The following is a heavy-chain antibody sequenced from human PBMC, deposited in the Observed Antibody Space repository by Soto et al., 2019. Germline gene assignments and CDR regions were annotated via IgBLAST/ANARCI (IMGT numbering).Heavy chain of an antibody. J-gene: IGHJ3*02. D-gene: IGHD2-15*01. Sequence: SETLSLTCTVSGGSISSSSYYWGWIRQPPGKGLEWIGSIYYSGSTYYNPSLKSRVTISVDTSKNQFSLKLSSVTAADTAVYYCARHQSILYGGGSLPNDGLVLDAFDIWGQGTMVTVSS. V-gene: IGHV4-39*01. CDR3: ARHQSILYGGGSLPNDGLVLDAFDI. CDR2: IYYSGST. CDR1: GGSISSSSYY.